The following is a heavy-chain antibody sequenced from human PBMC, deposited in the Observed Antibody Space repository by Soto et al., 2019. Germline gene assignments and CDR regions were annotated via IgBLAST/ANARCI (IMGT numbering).Heavy chain of an antibody. CDR3: ARDQNYDFWSGHENWFDP. CDR2: INPNSGGT. J-gene: IGHJ5*02. V-gene: IGHV1-2*04. Sequence: ASVKVSCKASGYTFTGYYMHWVRQAPGQGLEWMGWINPNSGGTNYAQKFQGWVTMTRDTSISTAYMELSRLRSDDTAVYYCARDQNYDFWSGHENWFDPSGQGTLVTVSS. CDR1: GYTFTGYY. D-gene: IGHD3-3*01.